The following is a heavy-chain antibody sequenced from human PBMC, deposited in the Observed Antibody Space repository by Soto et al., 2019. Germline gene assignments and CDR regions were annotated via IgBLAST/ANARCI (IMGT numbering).Heavy chain of an antibody. CDR2: VSPSTGNT. D-gene: IGHD1-20*01. CDR3: ARGITQGFDF. V-gene: IGHV1-8*02. J-gene: IGHJ4*02. CDR1: GYNFNTYD. Sequence: QVQLVQSGAEVEKPGASVKVSCQASGYNFNTYDIHWVRQAPGQGLEWMGWVSPSTGNTLYAQKFQGRVTMTRDTSASSAHMNLNSLPSDDTAVYYCARGITQGFDFWGQGTPVTVSS.